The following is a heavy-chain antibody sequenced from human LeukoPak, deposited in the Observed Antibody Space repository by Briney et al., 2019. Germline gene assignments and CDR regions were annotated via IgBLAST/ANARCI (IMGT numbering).Heavy chain of an antibody. J-gene: IGHJ3*02. CDR2: ISASGGRT. CDR1: GFTFANYA. Sequence: PGGSLRLSCEGSGFTFANYAMSWVRQAPGKGPEWVSGISASGGRTHYADSVKGRFIISRDSSKNTVFLQMNSLRAEDTALYYCAIDPNGDWVGGFDMWGQGTMVTVSS. V-gene: IGHV3-23*01. CDR3: AIDPNGDWVGGFDM. D-gene: IGHD2-21*01.